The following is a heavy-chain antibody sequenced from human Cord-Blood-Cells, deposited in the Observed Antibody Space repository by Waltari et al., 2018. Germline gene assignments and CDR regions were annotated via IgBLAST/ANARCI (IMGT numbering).Heavy chain of an antibody. V-gene: IGHV3-9*01. CDR2: IRCNSGSI. CDR3: AKDMGGYYRDYYYYYGMDV. D-gene: IGHD3-3*01. CDR1: GFTFDDYA. J-gene: IGHJ6*02. Sequence: EVQLVESGGGLVQPGRSLRLSCAASGFTFDDYAMHWVRQVTGKGLEWVSGIRCNSGSIGDADSVKGRFTISRDNAKNSLYLQMNSLRAEDTVLYYCAKDMGGYYRDYYYYYGMDVWGQGTTVTVSS.